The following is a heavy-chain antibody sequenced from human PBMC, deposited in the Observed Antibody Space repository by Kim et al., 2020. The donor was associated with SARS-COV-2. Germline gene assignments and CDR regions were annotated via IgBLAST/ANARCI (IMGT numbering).Heavy chain of an antibody. V-gene: IGHV4-59*08. J-gene: IGHJ4*02. Sequence: SETLSLTCTVSGGSLTSYHWSWIRQPPGKGLEWIGYIYYSGNTNYNPSLKSRVTVSVDTSKNQFSLRLSSVTAADTAVYFCARISHCGGYCYSFYYWGQG. CDR3: ARISHCGGYCYSFYY. D-gene: IGHD2-21*01. CDR1: GGSLTSYH. CDR2: IYYSGNT.